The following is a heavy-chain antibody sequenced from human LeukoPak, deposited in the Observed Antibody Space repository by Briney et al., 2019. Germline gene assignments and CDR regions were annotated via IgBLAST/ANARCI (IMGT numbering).Heavy chain of an antibody. D-gene: IGHD2-2*03. CDR2: IIPIFETA. CDR1: GGTFSTYA. V-gene: IGHV1-69*05. Sequence: SVKVSCKASGGTFSTYAISWVRQAPGQGLEWMGGIIPIFETANYAQKFQGRVTITTDESTKPAYMEVSSLRSEDTAVYYCASGYCSTTSCYVNPYFDYWGQGTLVTVSS. J-gene: IGHJ4*02. CDR3: ASGYCSTTSCYVNPYFDY.